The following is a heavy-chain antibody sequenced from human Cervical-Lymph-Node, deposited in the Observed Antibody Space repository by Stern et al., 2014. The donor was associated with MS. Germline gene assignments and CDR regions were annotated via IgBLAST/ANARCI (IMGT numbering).Heavy chain of an antibody. CDR2: ITYDGRDK. Sequence: QLVESGGGVVQPGRSLRLSCAASGFVFRRYALHWVRQAPGKGLEWVALITYDGRDKYYTDSVKGRFTVSRDNSNNTVDLEMNSLRLEDTAVYYCAKGGSGSYLDWGQGSLVTVSS. D-gene: IGHD1-26*01. CDR1: GFVFRRYA. CDR3: AKGGSGSYLD. V-gene: IGHV3-30*04. J-gene: IGHJ4*02.